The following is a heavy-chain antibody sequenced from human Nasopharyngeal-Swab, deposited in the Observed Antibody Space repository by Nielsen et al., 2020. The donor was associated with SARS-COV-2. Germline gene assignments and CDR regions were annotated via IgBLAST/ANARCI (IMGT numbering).Heavy chain of an antibody. D-gene: IGHD3-10*01. CDR1: GCTFSSYS. CDR3: ARARYGSGSYSFDY. CDR2: ISSSSSTI. V-gene: IGHV3-48*02. Sequence: GESLKISCAASGCTFSSYSRNWVRQAPGKGLEWVSYISSSSSTIYYADSVKGRFTISRDNAKNSLYLQMNSLRDEDTAVYYCARARYGSGSYSFDYWGQGTLVTVSS. J-gene: IGHJ4*02.